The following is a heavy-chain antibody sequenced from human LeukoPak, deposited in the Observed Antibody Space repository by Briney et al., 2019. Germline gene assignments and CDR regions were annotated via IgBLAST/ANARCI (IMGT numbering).Heavy chain of an antibody. D-gene: IGHD6-13*01. CDR1: GFIFSSYG. V-gene: IGHV3-30*03. J-gene: IGHJ4*02. CDR3: ARHIAAAGTRDY. Sequence: GRSLRLSCAASGFIFSSYGMHWVRQAPGKGLEWVAVISYDGSNKYYADSVKGRFTISRDNSKNTLYLQMNSLRAEDTAVYYCARHIAAAGTRDYWGQGTLVTVSS. CDR2: ISYDGSNK.